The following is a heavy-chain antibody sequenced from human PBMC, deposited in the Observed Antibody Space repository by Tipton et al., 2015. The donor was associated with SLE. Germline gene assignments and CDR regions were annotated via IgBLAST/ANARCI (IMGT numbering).Heavy chain of an antibody. J-gene: IGHJ3*02. CDR2: IHDDGTT. CDR1: GASISGNY. D-gene: IGHD1-26*01. Sequence: GLVKPSETLSLTCTVSGASISGNYWSWIRQPPGKELEWVGFIHDDGTTNYNPSLERRLTISKDMSNNQFSLRLSSVTAADTAVYYCARVGVLGASRAFDIWGQGTMVTVSS. CDR3: ARVGVLGASRAFDI. V-gene: IGHV4-4*08.